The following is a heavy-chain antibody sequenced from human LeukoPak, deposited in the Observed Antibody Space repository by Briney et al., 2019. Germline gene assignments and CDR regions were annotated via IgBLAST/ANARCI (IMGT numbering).Heavy chain of an antibody. D-gene: IGHD4-17*01. Sequence: GGSLRLPCAASGFTFSSYAMHWVRQAPGKGLEWVAVISYDGSNKYYADSVKGRFTISRDNSKNTLYLQMNSLRAEDTAVYYCARDHTTALDYWGQGTLVTVSS. CDR2: ISYDGSNK. J-gene: IGHJ4*02. CDR3: ARDHTTALDY. V-gene: IGHV3-30-3*01. CDR1: GFTFSSYA.